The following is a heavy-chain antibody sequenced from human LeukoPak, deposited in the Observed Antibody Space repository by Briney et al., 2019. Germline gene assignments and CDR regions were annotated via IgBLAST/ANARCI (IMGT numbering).Heavy chain of an antibody. CDR1: GCTFTSYY. CDR3: ASEAAAGFPFDY. Sequence: ASVKVSCKASGCTFTSYYMHWVRQAPGQGLEWMGIINPSGGSTSYAQKFQGRVTMTRDTSTSTVYMELSSLRSEDTAVYYCASEAAAGFPFDYWGQGTLVTVSS. CDR2: INPSGGST. V-gene: IGHV1-46*01. J-gene: IGHJ4*02. D-gene: IGHD6-13*01.